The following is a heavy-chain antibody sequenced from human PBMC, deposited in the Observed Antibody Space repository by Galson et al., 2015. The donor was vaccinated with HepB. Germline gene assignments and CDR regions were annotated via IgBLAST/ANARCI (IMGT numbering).Heavy chain of an antibody. V-gene: IGHV3-23*01. CDR1: GFTFNNYV. Sequence: SLRLSCAASGFTFNNYVMTWVRQAPGKGLEWVSAISGNGGTTYYADSVKGRFTISRDNSKNTMYLQINSLRPEDTAVYYCARTIRFLTKADYFDYWGQGTLATVSS. CDR3: ARTIRFLTKADYFDY. D-gene: IGHD3-3*01. CDR2: ISGNGGTT. J-gene: IGHJ4*02.